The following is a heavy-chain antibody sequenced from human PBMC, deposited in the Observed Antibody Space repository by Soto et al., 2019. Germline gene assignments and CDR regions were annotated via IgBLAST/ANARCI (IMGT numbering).Heavy chain of an antibody. CDR3: ARDTGLAPTVWGY. Sequence: QVQLQESGPGLVKPSQTLSLTCSVSGDSIRGGGHYWNWIRQFPGKGLEWIGYVYHSGSTHYNPYLRGRLTISIDTSKNQFSLRLISVTAAATALYYCARDTGLAPTVWGYWGHGTQVTVSS. CDR1: GDSIRGGGHY. J-gene: IGHJ4*03. CDR2: VYHSGST. V-gene: IGHV4-31*03. D-gene: IGHD7-27*01.